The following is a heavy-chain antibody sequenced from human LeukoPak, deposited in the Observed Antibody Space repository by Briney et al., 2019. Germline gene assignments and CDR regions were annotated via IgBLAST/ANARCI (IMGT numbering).Heavy chain of an antibody. D-gene: IGHD6-25*01. CDR2: IIPIFGTA. CDR3: ARVGSAPIYDAFDI. Sequence: GASVKVSCKASGGTFSSYAISWVRQAPGQGLEWMRGIIPIFGTANYAQKFQGRVTITADKSTSTAYMELSSLRSEDTAVYYCARVGSAPIYDAFDIWGQGTMVTVSS. V-gene: IGHV1-69*06. J-gene: IGHJ3*02. CDR1: GGTFSSYA.